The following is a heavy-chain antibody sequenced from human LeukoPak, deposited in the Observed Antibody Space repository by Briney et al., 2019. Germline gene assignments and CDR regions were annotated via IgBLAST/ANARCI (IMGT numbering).Heavy chain of an antibody. CDR2: ISSSGSTI. CDR3: AVTTGLIDDY. J-gene: IGHJ4*02. V-gene: IGHV3-48*03. Sequence: TGGSLRLSCAASGFTFSSYEMNWVRQAPGKGLEWVSYISSSGSTIYYADSVKGRLTISRDNAKNSLYLQMNSLRAEDTAVYYCAVTTGLIDDYWGQGTLVTVSS. CDR1: GFTFSSYE. D-gene: IGHD4-17*01.